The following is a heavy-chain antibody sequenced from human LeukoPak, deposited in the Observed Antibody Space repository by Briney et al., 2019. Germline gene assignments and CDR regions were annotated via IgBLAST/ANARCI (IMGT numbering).Heavy chain of an antibody. Sequence: SETLSLTCTVSGGSISSYYWSWIRQPPGKGLEWVGYIYTSGSTTYNPSLKSRVTMSVDTSKNQFSLKLSSVTAADTAVYYCARDSGTTGEVKFDPWGQGTLVTVSS. D-gene: IGHD3-10*01. J-gene: IGHJ5*02. CDR3: ARDSGTTGEVKFDP. V-gene: IGHV4-4*08. CDR2: IYTSGST. CDR1: GGSISSYY.